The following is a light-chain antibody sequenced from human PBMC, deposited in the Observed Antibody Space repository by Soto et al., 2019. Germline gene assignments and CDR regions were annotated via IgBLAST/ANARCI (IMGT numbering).Light chain of an antibody. CDR2: SAS. V-gene: IGKV1-16*01. Sequence: DIRMTQSPASLSASVGDRVTVTCRASQNIDKYLHWYQQKPGKAPNLLIFSASILQSGVPSRFIGSGSGTEFTLTISSLQPDDFATYYCQQYNSYSSYTFGQGTKLEIK. CDR3: QQYNSYSSYT. CDR1: QNIDKY. J-gene: IGKJ2*01.